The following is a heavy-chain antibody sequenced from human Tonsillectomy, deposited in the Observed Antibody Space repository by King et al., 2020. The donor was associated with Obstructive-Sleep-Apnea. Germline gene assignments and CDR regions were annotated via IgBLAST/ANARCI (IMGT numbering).Heavy chain of an antibody. J-gene: IGHJ4*02. CDR3: VKGVSSSWLYFDY. D-gene: IGHD6-13*01. V-gene: IGHV3-64D*06. Sequence: QLVQSGGGLVQPGGSLRLSCSASGFTFSSYAMHWVRQAPGKGLEYVSAISNLGGSTYYADSVKGRFTISRDNSKNTLYLQMSSLRPEDTAVYYCVKGVSSSWLYFDYWGQGTLVTVSS. CDR2: ISNLGGST. CDR1: GFTFSSYA.